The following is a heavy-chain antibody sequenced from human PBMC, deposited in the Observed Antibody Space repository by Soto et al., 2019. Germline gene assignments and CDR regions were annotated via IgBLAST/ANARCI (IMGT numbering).Heavy chain of an antibody. D-gene: IGHD6-13*01. CDR2: IYYSGST. CDR3: ARYTSSRILSFDY. Sequence: PSETLSLTCTVSGGSISSHYWSWIRQPPGKGLEWIGYIYYSGSTNYNPSLKSRVTISVDTSKNQFSLKLSSVAAADTAVYYCARYTSSRILSFDYWGPGTLVTVSS. J-gene: IGHJ4*02. CDR1: GGSISSHY. V-gene: IGHV4-59*11.